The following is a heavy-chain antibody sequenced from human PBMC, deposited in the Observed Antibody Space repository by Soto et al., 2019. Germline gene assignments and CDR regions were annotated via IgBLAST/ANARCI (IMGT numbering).Heavy chain of an antibody. D-gene: IGHD2-15*01. V-gene: IGHV3-33*01. Sequence: GGSLRLSCAASGFTFSSYGMHWVRQAPGKGLEWVAVIWYDGSNKYYADSVKGRFTISRDNSKNTLYLQMNSLRAEDTAVYYYARDQYVVTRAAFDIWGQGTMVTVSS. CDR2: IWYDGSNK. CDR3: ARDQYVVTRAAFDI. CDR1: GFTFSSYG. J-gene: IGHJ3*02.